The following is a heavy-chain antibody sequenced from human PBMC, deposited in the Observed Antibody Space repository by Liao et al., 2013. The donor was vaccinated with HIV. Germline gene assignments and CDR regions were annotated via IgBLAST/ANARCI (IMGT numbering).Heavy chain of an antibody. CDR1: GGSFSGYY. Sequence: QVQLQQWGAGLLKPSETLSLTCAVYGGSFSGYYWSWIRQPPREGAWSGLGKVNHSGSTNYNPSLKSRVTISVDTSKNQFSLKLSSVTAADTAVYYCARDSYYDSSGWVDYWGQGTLVTVSS. D-gene: IGHD3-22*01. V-gene: IGHV4-34*01. J-gene: IGHJ4*02. CDR3: ARDSYYDSSGWVDY. CDR2: VNHSGST.